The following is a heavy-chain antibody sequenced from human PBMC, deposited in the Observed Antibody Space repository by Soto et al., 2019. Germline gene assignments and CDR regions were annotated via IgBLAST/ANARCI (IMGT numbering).Heavy chain of an antibody. V-gene: IGHV3-48*01. CDR3: ARDFYPPPVPFDY. D-gene: IGHD3-10*02. J-gene: IGHJ4*02. Sequence: GGSLRLSCAASGFTFSSYSMNWVRQAPGKGLEWVSYISSSSSTIYYADSVKGRFTISRDNAKNSLYLQMNSLRAEDTAVYYCARDFYPPPVPFDYWGQGTLVTVSS. CDR2: ISSSSSTI. CDR1: GFTFSSYS.